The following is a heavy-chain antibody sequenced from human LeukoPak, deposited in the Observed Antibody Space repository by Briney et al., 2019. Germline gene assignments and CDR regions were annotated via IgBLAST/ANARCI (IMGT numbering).Heavy chain of an antibody. J-gene: IGHJ4*02. CDR3: AKWTAVPTNDY. CDR2: ISGGGGTA. V-gene: IGHV3-23*01. D-gene: IGHD5-12*01. CDR1: GFTFSNYA. Sequence: PGGSLRLSCAASGFTFSNYAMSWVRQAPGKGLEWVSAISGGGGTAYYADSVRGRVTTSRDNSKNTLWLQMTSLRAEDTAVYYCAKWTAVPTNDYWGQGTLVTVSS.